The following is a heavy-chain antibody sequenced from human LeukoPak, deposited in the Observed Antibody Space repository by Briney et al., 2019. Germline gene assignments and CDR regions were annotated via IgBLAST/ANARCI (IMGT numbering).Heavy chain of an antibody. CDR1: GGSISSSIYY. Sequence: SETLSLTCTVSGGSISSSIYYWGWIRQPPGKGLEWIGSIYYSGSTYYNPSLKSRVTISVDTSKNQFSLKLSSVTAADTAVYYCARISNPTDYDYYYMDVWGKGTTVTVSS. V-gene: IGHV4-39*01. CDR2: IYYSGST. D-gene: IGHD4-11*01. J-gene: IGHJ6*03. CDR3: ARISNPTDYDYYYMDV.